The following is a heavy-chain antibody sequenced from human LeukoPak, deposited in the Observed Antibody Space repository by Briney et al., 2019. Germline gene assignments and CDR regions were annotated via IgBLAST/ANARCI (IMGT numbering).Heavy chain of an antibody. CDR3: AIDLFWVAAAGNDY. CDR1: GYTLTELS. D-gene: IGHD6-13*01. V-gene: IGHV1-24*01. J-gene: IGHJ4*02. Sequence: ASVKVSCKVSGYTLTELSMHWVRQAPGKGLEWMGGFDPEDGETIYAQKFQGRVTMTEDTSTDTAYMELSSLRSEDTAVYYCAIDLFWVAAAGNDYWGQGTLVTVSS. CDR2: FDPEDGET.